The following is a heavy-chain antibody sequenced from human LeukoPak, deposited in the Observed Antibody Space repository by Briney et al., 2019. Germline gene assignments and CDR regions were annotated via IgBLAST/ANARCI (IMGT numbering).Heavy chain of an antibody. CDR2: ISWNSGSI. V-gene: IGHV3-9*01. CDR3: AKDMGPLGYCSSTSCYDEVY. J-gene: IGHJ4*02. D-gene: IGHD2-2*01. CDR1: GFTFDDYA. Sequence: GGSLRLSCAASGFTFDDYAMHWVRQAPGKGLEWVSGISWNSGSIGYADSVKGRFTISRDNAKNSLYLQMNSLRAEDTALYYCAKDMGPLGYCSSTSCYDEVYWGQGTLVTVSS.